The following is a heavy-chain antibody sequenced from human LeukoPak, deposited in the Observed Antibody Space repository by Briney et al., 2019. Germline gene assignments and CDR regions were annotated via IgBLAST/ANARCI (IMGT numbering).Heavy chain of an antibody. CDR1: GYTFTSYG. CDR2: ISAYNGNT. Sequence: ASVKVSCKASGYTFTSYGISWVRQAPGQRLEWMGWISAYNGNTNYAQKLQGRVTMTTDTSTSTAYMELRSLRSDDTAVYYCARDGEDTFGGVDDTLGFDYWGQGTLVTVSS. V-gene: IGHV1-18*01. CDR3: ARDGEDTFGGVDDTLGFDY. D-gene: IGHD3-16*01. J-gene: IGHJ4*02.